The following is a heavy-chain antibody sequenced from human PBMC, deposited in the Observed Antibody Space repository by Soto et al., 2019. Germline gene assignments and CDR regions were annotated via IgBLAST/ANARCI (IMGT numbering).Heavy chain of an antibody. D-gene: IGHD3-16*01. CDR3: AHTGFFLSLRLSLV. Sequence: GGSLRLSCAASGFTFSSYAMSWVRQAPGKGLEWVSAISGSGGSTYYADSVKGRFTISRDNSKNTLYLQMNSLRAEDTAVYYCAHTGFFLSLRLSLVWGKGTTVTVSS. CDR1: GFTFSSYA. J-gene: IGHJ6*04. V-gene: IGHV3-23*01. CDR2: ISGSGGST.